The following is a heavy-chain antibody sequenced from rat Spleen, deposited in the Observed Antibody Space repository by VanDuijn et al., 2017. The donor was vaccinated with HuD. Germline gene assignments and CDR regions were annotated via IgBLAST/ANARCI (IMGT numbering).Heavy chain of an antibody. CDR3: ARQGFIAMMVVMTTSWYFDF. J-gene: IGHJ1*01. D-gene: IGHD1-12*02. CDR2: ISYDGSST. Sequence: EVRLVESDGGLVQPGRSLKLSCAASGFTFSDYYMAWVRQAPTKGLEWVATISYDGSSTYYRDSVKGRFTISRDNAKSTLYLQMESLRSEDTATYYCARQGFIAMMVVMTTSWYFDFWGPGTMVTVSS. V-gene: IGHV5-29*01. CDR1: GFTFSDYY.